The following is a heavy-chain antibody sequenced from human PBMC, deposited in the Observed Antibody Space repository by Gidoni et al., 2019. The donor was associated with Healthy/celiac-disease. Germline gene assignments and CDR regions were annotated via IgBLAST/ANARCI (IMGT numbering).Heavy chain of an antibody. J-gene: IGHJ4*02. Sequence: EVQLVESGGGLVQPGRSLRLSCTASGFTFGAYALSWVRQAPGKGLEWLGFSRSKAYGGTTEYAAYVKGRFTISRDDSKSIAYLQMNSLKTEDTAVYYCTRGPFLGYSSSDDYWGQGTLVTVSA. D-gene: IGHD6-13*01. CDR2: SRSKAYGGTT. CDR1: GFTFGAYA. V-gene: IGHV3-49*04. CDR3: TRGPFLGYSSSDDY.